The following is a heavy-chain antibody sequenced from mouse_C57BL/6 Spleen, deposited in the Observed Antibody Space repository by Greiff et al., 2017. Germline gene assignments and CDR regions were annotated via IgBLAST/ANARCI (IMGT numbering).Heavy chain of an antibody. D-gene: IGHD1-1*01. Sequence: QVQLQQSGAELVKPGASVKISCKASGYAFSSYWMNWVKQRPGKGLEWIGQIYPGDGDTNYNGKFKGKAPLTADKASSTAYMQLSSLTSEDSAVYFCASFITTVVAGDYYAMDYWGQGTSVTVSS. J-gene: IGHJ4*01. CDR3: ASFITTVVAGDYYAMDY. V-gene: IGHV1-80*01. CDR2: IYPGDGDT. CDR1: GYAFSSYW.